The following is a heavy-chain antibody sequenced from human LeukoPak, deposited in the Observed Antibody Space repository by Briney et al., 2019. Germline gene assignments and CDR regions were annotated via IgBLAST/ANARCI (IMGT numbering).Heavy chain of an antibody. CDR1: GGSINSYY. Sequence: SETLSLTCTVSGGSINSYYWGWIRQPPGKGLEWIGSIFYSGSTYYNPSLKSRVTISVDTSKNQFTLKLSFVTAADTAVYYCAGDYGGDFDYWGQGTLVTVSS. CDR2: IFYSGST. D-gene: IGHD4-23*01. CDR3: AGDYGGDFDY. V-gene: IGHV4-39*02. J-gene: IGHJ4*02.